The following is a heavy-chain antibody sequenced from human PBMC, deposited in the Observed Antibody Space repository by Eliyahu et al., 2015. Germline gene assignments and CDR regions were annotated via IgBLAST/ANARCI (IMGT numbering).Heavy chain of an antibody. D-gene: IGHD2-21*02. CDR1: GFXFSXYS. CDR3: ARDGVAYCGGDCYPPDAFDI. CDR2: ISSSSSTI. J-gene: IGHJ3*02. V-gene: IGHV3-48*04. Sequence: EVQLVESGGGLVQPGGSLRLSCAASGFXFSXYSXXWVRQAPGKGLEWVSYISSSSSTIYYADSVKGRFTISRDNAKNSLYLQMNSLRAEDTAVYYCARDGVAYCGGDCYPPDAFDIWGQGTMVTVSS.